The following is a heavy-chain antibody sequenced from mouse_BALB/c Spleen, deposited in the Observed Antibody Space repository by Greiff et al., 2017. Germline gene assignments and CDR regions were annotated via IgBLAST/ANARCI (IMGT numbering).Heavy chain of an antibody. D-gene: IGHD2-2*01. J-gene: IGHJ4*01. V-gene: IGHV1-80*01. CDR2: IYPGDGDT. Sequence: VKLQESGAELVRPGSSVKISCKASGYAFSSYWMNWVKQRPGQGLEWIGQIYPGDGDTNYNGKFKGKASLTADKSSSTAYMQLSSLTSEDSAVYFCARGGYHYAMDYWGQGTSVTVSS. CDR1: GYAFSSYW. CDR3: ARGGYHYAMDY.